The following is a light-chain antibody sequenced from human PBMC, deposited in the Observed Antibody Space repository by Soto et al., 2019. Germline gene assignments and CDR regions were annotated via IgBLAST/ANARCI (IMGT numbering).Light chain of an antibody. CDR2: GAS. V-gene: IGKV3-15*01. CDR3: QQYDSWTPLT. CDR1: QSVGSN. Sequence: EIVMTQSPATLSVSPGERATLFCRASQSVGSNLAWYQQKPGQAPRLLIYGASTRATGIPARFSGSGSGTEFTLTISSLQSEDFAVYYCQQYDSWTPLTFGGGTTVEIK. J-gene: IGKJ4*01.